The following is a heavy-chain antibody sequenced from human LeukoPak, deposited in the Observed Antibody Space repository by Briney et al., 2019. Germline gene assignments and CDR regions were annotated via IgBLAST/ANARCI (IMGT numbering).Heavy chain of an antibody. D-gene: IGHD1-26*01. Sequence: ASVKVSCKTSGYTFTYYVISWVRQAPGQGLEWMGWINAYNGNTNDAQKFQGRVTMTTDTSTSTAYMELRSLRSDDTAVYYCARGEKLYDYWGQGTLVSVSS. CDR1: GYTFTYYV. CDR3: ARGEKLYDY. J-gene: IGHJ4*02. V-gene: IGHV1-18*01. CDR2: INAYNGNT.